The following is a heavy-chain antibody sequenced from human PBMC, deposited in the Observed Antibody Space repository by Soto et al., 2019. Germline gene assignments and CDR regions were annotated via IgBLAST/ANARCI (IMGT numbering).Heavy chain of an antibody. V-gene: IGHV6-1*01. D-gene: IGHD1-1*01. CDR1: GDSVSSNSAA. CDR3: ARGSWDDVTGHFYMDV. J-gene: IGHJ6*03. CDR2: TYYKSKWFI. Sequence: SQTLSLTCDISGDSVSSNSAAWNWIRQTPSRGLEWLGRTYYKSKWFINYAVSVKSRITVNPDTSKNQFSLQLNSVTPEDTAVYYCARGSWDDVTGHFYMDVWDKGTAVTVSS.